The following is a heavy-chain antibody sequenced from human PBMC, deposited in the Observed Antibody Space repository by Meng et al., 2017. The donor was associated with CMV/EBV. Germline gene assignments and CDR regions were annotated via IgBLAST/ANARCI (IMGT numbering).Heavy chain of an antibody. Sequence: GESLKIPCAASGFTFSDHYMSWIRQAPGKGLEWVSFISSSCSTIYYTDSVKGRFTISRDNAKNSLYLEKNSLRAEDTAVYYCARDSIAFSLRLRDLSLRYYYYGMDVWGQGTTVTVSS. CDR3: ARDSIAFSLRLRDLSLRYYYYGMDV. CDR2: ISSSCSTI. D-gene: IGHD3-16*02. J-gene: IGHJ6*02. V-gene: IGHV3-11*01. CDR1: GFTFSDHY.